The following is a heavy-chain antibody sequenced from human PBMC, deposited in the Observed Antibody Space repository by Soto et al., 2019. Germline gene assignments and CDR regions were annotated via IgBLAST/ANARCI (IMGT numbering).Heavy chain of an antibody. Sequence: QVQLVESGGGVVQPERSLRLSCAASGFTFSNYGMHWVRQAPGKGLEWVAVVWHDGKTKYYADSVEGRFTISRDTSRNTLCLQMNCLRAEDTAVYHCARDRGSDDPIDYWGQGTLVTVSS. CDR2: VWHDGKTK. CDR3: ARDRGSDDPIDY. D-gene: IGHD3-10*01. J-gene: IGHJ4*02. V-gene: IGHV3-33*01. CDR1: GFTFSNYG.